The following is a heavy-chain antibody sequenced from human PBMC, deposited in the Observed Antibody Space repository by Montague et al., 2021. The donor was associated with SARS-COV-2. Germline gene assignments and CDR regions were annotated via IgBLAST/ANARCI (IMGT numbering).Heavy chain of an antibody. CDR1: GVRVSSNIAT. Sequence: CAISGVRVSSNIATWNWIRQSPSRGLEWLGRTYYRSKWYNDYAESVKSRITIDPDTSKHQFSLHLNSVTPEDTAVYYCARMPVGSKYYFDFWGQGTLVTVSS. J-gene: IGHJ4*02. D-gene: IGHD4-11*01. CDR3: ARMPVGSKYYFDF. CDR2: TYYRSKWYN. V-gene: IGHV6-1*01.